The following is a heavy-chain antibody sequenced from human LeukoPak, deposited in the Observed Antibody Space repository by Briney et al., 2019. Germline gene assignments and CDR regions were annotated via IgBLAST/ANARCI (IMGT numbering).Heavy chain of an antibody. V-gene: IGHV3-30*03. J-gene: IGHJ6*02. CDR3: AIFRRVAGDCNSFHHGRVI. Sequence: GGSLRLSCAASGFTFSSYGMHWVRQAPGKGLEWVAVISYDGSNKYYADSVKGRFTISRDNSKNTLYLQMNSLRAEDTAVYYCAIFRRVAGDCNSFHHGRVIWGQRATVSVS. CDR2: ISYDGSNK. CDR1: GFTFSSYG. D-gene: IGHD4-23*01.